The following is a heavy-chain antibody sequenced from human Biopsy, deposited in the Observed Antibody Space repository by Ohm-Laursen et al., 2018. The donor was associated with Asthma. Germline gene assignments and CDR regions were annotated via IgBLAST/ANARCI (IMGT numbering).Heavy chain of an antibody. V-gene: IGHV3-30*18. CDR2: ILFDGSNK. Sequence: SLRLSCAASGFTFSNYGMHWVRQAPGKGLDWVAVILFDGSNKNYTDSVKGRFTISRDNSRNTLHLKMNSLRAEDTAVYYCAKDVFPGWELRRGPDYWGQGTLVTVSS. J-gene: IGHJ4*02. CDR3: AKDVFPGWELRRGPDY. CDR1: GFTFSNYG. D-gene: IGHD1-26*01.